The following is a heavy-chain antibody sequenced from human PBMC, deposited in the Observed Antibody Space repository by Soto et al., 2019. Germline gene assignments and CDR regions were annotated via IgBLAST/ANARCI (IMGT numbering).Heavy chain of an antibody. D-gene: IGHD1-1*01. CDR1: GFTFSNAW. CDR3: TTDSARYERAFDI. Sequence: GWSMRLACAASGFTFSNAWMSWVRQAPGEGLEWAGRIKSKTDGGTTDYAAPVKGRFTISRDDSKNTLYLQMNSLKTEDTAVYYCTTDSARYERAFDIWGQGTMVTVSS. V-gene: IGHV3-15*01. CDR2: IKSKTDGGTT. J-gene: IGHJ3*02.